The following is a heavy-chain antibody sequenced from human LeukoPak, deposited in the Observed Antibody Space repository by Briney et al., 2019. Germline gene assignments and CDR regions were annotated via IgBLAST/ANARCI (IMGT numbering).Heavy chain of an antibody. CDR1: GGSFSGYY. J-gene: IGHJ6*02. CDR2: INHSGGT. V-gene: IGHV4-34*01. CDR3: ARVFIAETDYYYGMDV. D-gene: IGHD6-13*01. Sequence: SETLSLTCAVYGGSFSGYYWSWIRQPPGKGLEWIGEINHSGGTNYNPSLKSRVTISVDTSKNQFSLKLSSVTAADTAVYYCARVFIAETDYYYGMDVWGQGTTVTVSS.